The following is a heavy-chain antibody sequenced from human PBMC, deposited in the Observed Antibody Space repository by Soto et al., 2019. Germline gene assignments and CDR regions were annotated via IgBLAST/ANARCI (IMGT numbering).Heavy chain of an antibody. CDR1: GGSISSGGYY. J-gene: IGHJ6*02. Sequence: SETLSLTCTVSGGSISSGGYYWSWIRQHPGKTLEWIGYIYYSGSTYYNPSLKGRVTISVDTSKNQFSLKLSSVTAADTAVYYCALTGGYSGYDRGENSCYYYGMHVWGQESTVTVAS. V-gene: IGHV4-31*03. D-gene: IGHD5-12*01. CDR3: ALTGGYSGYDRGENSCYYYGMHV. CDR2: IYYSGST.